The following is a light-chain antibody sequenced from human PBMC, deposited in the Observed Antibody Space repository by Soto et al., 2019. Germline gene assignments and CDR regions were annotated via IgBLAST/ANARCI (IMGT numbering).Light chain of an antibody. CDR3: CSYRSSTTFV. J-gene: IGLJ1*01. Sequence: QSALTQPASVSGSPGKSITISCTGTSSDVGAYNYVSWYQQYPCKAPKVIIFEVHKRPSGVSNRFSGSQSGDTASLTSSGLQAEDEADYYCCSYRSSTTFVFGTGTKLTVL. CDR2: EVH. CDR1: SSDVGAYNY. V-gene: IGLV2-14*01.